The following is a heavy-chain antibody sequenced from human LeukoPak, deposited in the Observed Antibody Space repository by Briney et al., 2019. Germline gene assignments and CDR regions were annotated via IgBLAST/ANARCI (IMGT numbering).Heavy chain of an antibody. V-gene: IGHV3-48*01. CDR2: ISSSSSTI. J-gene: IGHJ6*04. CDR3: AELGITMIGGV. CDR1: GFTVSSNY. Sequence: GGSLRLSCAASGFTVSSNYMSWVRQAPGKGLEWVSYISSSSSTIHYADSVKGRFTISRDNAKNSLYLQMNSLRAEDTAVYYCAELGITMIGGVWGKGTTVTISS. D-gene: IGHD3-10*02.